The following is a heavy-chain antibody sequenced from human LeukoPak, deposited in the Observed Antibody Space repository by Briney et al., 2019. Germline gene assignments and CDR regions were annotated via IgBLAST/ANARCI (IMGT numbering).Heavy chain of an antibody. V-gene: IGHV3-30-3*01. J-gene: IGHJ4*02. D-gene: IGHD3-9*01. CDR3: ARGNYDILTPGCY. Sequence: GRSLRLSCAASGFTFSSYAIHWVRQAPGKGLEWVAVISYDGSNKYYADSVKGRFTISRDNSKNTLYLQMNSLRAEETAVYSCARGNYDILTPGCYWGQGTLVTVSS. CDR2: ISYDGSNK. CDR1: GFTFSSYA.